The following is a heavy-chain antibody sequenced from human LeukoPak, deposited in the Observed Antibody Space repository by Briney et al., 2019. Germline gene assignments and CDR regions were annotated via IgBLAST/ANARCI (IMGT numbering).Heavy chain of an antibody. CDR2: ISGSGGST. CDR3: AKDGGNSYYGSGYYMDV. CDR1: GFTFSSYA. D-gene: IGHD3-10*01. Sequence: GGSLRLSCAASGFTFSSYAMSWVRQAPGKGLEWVSAISGSGGSTYYADSVKGRFTISRDNSKNTLYLQMNSLRAEDTAVYYCAKDGGNSYYGSGYYMDVWGKGTTVTISS. J-gene: IGHJ6*03. V-gene: IGHV3-23*01.